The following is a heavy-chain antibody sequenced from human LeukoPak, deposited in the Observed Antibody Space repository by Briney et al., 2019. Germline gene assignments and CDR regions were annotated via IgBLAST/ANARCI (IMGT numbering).Heavy chain of an antibody. V-gene: IGHV1-69*05. D-gene: IGHD3-22*01. CDR2: IIPIFGTA. CDR1: EGPFSSYA. J-gene: IGHJ4*02. Sequence: SVRLSYTPSEGPFSSYAISWVRQAPGQGLEWLGGIIPIFGTANYAQKFQGRVTITTDESTSTAYMELSSLRSEDTAVYYCASYYDSSGYYPFDYWGQGTLVTVSS. CDR3: ASYYDSSGYYPFDY.